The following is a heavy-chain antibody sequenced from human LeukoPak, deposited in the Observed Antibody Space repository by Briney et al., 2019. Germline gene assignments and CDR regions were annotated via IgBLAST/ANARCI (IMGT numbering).Heavy chain of an antibody. CDR1: GGSISSYY. CDR2: IYTSGST. V-gene: IGHV4-4*07. Sequence: SSETLSLTCTVSGGSISSYYWSWIRQPAGKGLEWIGRIYTSGSTNYNPSLKSRVTMSVDTSKNQVSLKLSSVTAADTAVYYCARVHPASYYGMYVWGQGTTVTVSS. J-gene: IGHJ6*02. CDR3: ARVHPASYYGMYV.